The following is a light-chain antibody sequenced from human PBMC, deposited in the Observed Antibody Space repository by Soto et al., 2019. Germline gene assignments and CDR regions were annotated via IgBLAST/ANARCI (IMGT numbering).Light chain of an antibody. J-gene: IGKJ5*01. V-gene: IGKV3D-20*02. CDR1: QSVRSSY. CDR3: QQRRSWQVT. CDR2: DAS. Sequence: EIVLTQSPGTLSLSPGERATLSCRASQSVRSSYLAWYQQKPGQAPRLLIYDASNRATGIPARFSGSGSGTDFTLTISSLEPEDFAVYYCQQRRSWQVTFGQGTRLETK.